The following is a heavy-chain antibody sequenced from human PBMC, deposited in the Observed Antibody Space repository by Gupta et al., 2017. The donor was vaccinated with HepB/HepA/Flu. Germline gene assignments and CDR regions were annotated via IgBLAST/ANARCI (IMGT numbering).Heavy chain of an antibody. CDR2: IYWDSRT. V-gene: IGHV3-9*01. Sequence: EVQLVESGGDLVQPGGSLRLSCAASQCIKDYAMHWVRQIPGKGLEWVAGIYWDSRTGYADSVRGRFTISRDNAKNSLFLHMNSLRADDTALYYCTKDIQPGGTDGWGQGTTVIVSS. CDR3: TKDIQPGGTDG. J-gene: IGHJ6*02. CDR1: QCIKDYA. D-gene: IGHD5-18*01.